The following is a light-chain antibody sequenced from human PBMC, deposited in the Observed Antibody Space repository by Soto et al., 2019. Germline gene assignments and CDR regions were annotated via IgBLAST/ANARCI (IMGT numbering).Light chain of an antibody. CDR2: ATS. V-gene: IGKV1-39*01. CDR3: QQSYSSTWT. Sequence: DIQMTQSPSSLSASVGDRVTITCRPSQSISTFLNWYQQKPGTAPKLLMHATSILQSGVPSRFSGSGSGTEFTLTISSLQPEDFATYYCQQSYSSTWTFGQATKVAIK. J-gene: IGKJ1*01. CDR1: QSISTF.